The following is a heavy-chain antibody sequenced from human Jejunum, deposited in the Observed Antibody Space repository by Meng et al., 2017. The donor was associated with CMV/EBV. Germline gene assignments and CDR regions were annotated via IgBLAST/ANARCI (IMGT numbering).Heavy chain of an antibody. V-gene: IGHV3-21*01. D-gene: IGHD2-2*03. Sequence: CTFSDYSMNWVRQAPGKGLEWVSSISNSGSYVYYADSVKGRFTISRDNSKNSLSLQMNSLRAEDTAVYYCARDIGDCVSTTCYYFDSWGQGALVTVSS. CDR2: ISNSGSYV. CDR3: ARDIGDCVSTTCYYFDS. CDR1: CTFSDYS. J-gene: IGHJ4*02.